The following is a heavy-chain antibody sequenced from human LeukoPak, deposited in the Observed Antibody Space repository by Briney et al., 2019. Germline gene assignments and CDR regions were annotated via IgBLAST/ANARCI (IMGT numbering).Heavy chain of an antibody. CDR2: IRYDGTKK. J-gene: IGHJ6*03. Sequence: GGSLRLSCAASGFAFSSYGMHWVRQAPGKGLEWVAFIRYDGTKKYYADSVKGRFTISRDNSKNTLYLQMNSLRAEDTAVYYCARDLRAIVLMVYVYGDDPGYMDVWGKGTTVTVSS. CDR3: ARDLRAIVLMVYVYGDDPGYMDV. CDR1: GFAFSSYG. V-gene: IGHV3-30*02. D-gene: IGHD2-8*01.